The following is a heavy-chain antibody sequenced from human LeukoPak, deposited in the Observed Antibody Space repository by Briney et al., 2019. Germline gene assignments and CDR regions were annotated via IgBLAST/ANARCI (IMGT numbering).Heavy chain of an antibody. CDR1: GYSFTSYW. Sequence: GESLKLSCKGSGYSFTSYWIGWVRQMPGKGLEWMGIIYPGDSDTRYSPSFQGQVTISADKSISTAYLQWSSLKASDTAMYYCASQLYCGGTSCYEAVDSFDFCGEGTVVTASS. CDR3: ASQLYCGGTSCYEAVDSFDF. D-gene: IGHD2-2*01. V-gene: IGHV5-51*01. J-gene: IGHJ3*01. CDR2: IYPGDSDT.